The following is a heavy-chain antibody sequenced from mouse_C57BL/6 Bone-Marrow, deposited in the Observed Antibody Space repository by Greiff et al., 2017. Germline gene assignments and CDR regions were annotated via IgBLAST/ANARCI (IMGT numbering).Heavy chain of an antibody. Sequence: QVQLQQPGAELVLPGASVKLSCKASGYTFTSYWMHWVKQRPGQGLEWIGAIDPSDSYTTYNQKFKGKSTLTVDKSSSTAYMQLSSLTSEDSAVYYCARDGYDGAWFAYWGQGTLVTVSA. CDR2: IDPSDSYT. CDR1: GYTFTSYW. D-gene: IGHD2-2*01. J-gene: IGHJ3*01. V-gene: IGHV1-69*01. CDR3: ARDGYDGAWFAY.